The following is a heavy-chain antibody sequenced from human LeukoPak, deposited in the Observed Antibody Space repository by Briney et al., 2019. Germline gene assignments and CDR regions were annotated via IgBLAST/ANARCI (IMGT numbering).Heavy chain of an antibody. J-gene: IGHJ4*02. CDR2: ISWNSGNI. Sequence: PGGSLRLSCAASGFTFDDYAMHWVRQTPGRGLEWVSGISWNSGNIGYADSVKGRFTISRDNAKNSLYLQMNSLRTEDTASYYCAKDRAWGGVVVVAAFDYWGQGTLVTVSS. D-gene: IGHD2-15*01. CDR3: AKDRAWGGVVVVAAFDY. V-gene: IGHV3-9*01. CDR1: GFTFDDYA.